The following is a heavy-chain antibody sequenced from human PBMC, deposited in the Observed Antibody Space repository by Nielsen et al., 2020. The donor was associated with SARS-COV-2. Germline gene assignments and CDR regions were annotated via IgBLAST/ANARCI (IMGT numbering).Heavy chain of an antibody. D-gene: IGHD6-13*01. CDR3: AKTPGSSSWSDLLFDY. V-gene: IGHV3-23*01. Sequence: GGSLRLSCAASGFTFSSYSMNWVRQAPGRGLEWVSAISANISSTTYADSVKGRFTISRDNSKSSLYLEMYSLRAEDTAVYFCAKTPGSSSWSDLLFDYWGQGILVTVSS. CDR2: ISANISST. J-gene: IGHJ4*02. CDR1: GFTFSSYS.